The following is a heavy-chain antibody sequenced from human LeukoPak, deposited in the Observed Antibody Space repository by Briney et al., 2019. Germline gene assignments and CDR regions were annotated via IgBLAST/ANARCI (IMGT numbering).Heavy chain of an antibody. Sequence: SETLSLTCTVSGGSISSSSYYWGWIRQPPGKGLEWIGSIYYSGSTYYNPSLKSRVTISVDTSKNQFSLKLSSVTAADTAVYYCARARGYCSGGSCYSRGFDPWGQGTLVTVSS. D-gene: IGHD2-15*01. CDR3: ARARGYCSGGSCYSRGFDP. CDR1: GGSISSSSYY. CDR2: IYYSGST. J-gene: IGHJ5*02. V-gene: IGHV4-39*01.